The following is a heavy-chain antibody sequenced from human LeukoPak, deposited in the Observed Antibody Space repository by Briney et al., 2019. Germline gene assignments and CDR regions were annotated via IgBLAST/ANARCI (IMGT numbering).Heavy chain of an antibody. J-gene: IGHJ4*02. CDR2: INPNSGGT. CDR3: ARDGTGESDFDY. Sequence: ASVKVSCKASGYTFTGYYMHWVRQAPGQGLEWMGWINPNSGGTNYAQKFKGRVTMTRDTSISTAYMELSRLTSDDTAVYYCARDGTGESDFDYWGQGTLVTVSS. CDR1: GYTFTGYY. D-gene: IGHD7-27*01. V-gene: IGHV1-2*02.